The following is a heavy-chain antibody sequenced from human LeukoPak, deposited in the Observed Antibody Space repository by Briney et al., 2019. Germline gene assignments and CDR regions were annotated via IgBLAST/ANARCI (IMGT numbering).Heavy chain of an antibody. CDR3: AKFLKAVAGPLFVTPGGFYYYYGMDV. CDR2: ISGSGGST. Sequence: AGGSLRLSCAASGFTFSSYAMSWVRQAPGKGLEWVSAISGSGGSTYYADSVKGRFTISRDNSKNTLYLQMNSLRAEDTAVYYCAKFLKAVAGPLFVTPGGFYYYYGMDVWGQGTTVTVSS. CDR1: GFTFSSYA. J-gene: IGHJ6*02. V-gene: IGHV3-23*01. D-gene: IGHD6-19*01.